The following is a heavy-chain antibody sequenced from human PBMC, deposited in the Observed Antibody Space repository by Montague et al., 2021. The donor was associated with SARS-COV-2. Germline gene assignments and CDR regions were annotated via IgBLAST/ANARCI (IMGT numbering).Heavy chain of an antibody. Sequence: SLRLSCAISGFTFSSYEMNWVRQAPGKGLEWPSKISSSGTSIYYADSVKGRFTISRDNAKNSLYLQMNSLRAEDTAVYYCARELLQFKGIFPYSYGMDVWGQGTPVTVSS. CDR2: ISSSGTSI. CDR3: ARELLQFKGIFPYSYGMDV. D-gene: IGHD4-11*01. CDR1: GFTFSSYE. J-gene: IGHJ6*02. V-gene: IGHV3-48*03.